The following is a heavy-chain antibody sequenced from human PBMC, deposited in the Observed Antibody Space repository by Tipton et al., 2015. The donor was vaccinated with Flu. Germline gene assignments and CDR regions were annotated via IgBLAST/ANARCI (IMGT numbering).Heavy chain of an antibody. CDR3: ARRDYSNYVSDPRNWFDP. J-gene: IGHJ5*02. Sequence: TLSLTCTVSGGSIISSSYLWNWIRQLAGKGLEWIGRVYINGGTKYNPSLKGRVAISLDTSKNQFSLRLSSVTAADAAVYYRARRDYSNYVSDPRNWFDPWGQGTLVTVSS. CDR2: VYINGGT. D-gene: IGHD4-11*01. V-gene: IGHV4-61*02. CDR1: GGSIISSSYL.